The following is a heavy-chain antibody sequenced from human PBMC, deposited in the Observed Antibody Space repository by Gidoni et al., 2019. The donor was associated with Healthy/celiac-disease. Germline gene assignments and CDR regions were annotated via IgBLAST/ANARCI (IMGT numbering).Heavy chain of an antibody. Sequence: EVQLVESGGGLVKPGGSLRLSCAPSGFPFSSYSMNWVRQGPGKGLGGFSSISRRSSYIYYADSVKGRFTSSRDNAKSSLYLQMNSLRAEDTAVYYCARKSGYAFDIWGQGTMVTVSS. J-gene: IGHJ3*02. D-gene: IGHD3-10*01. V-gene: IGHV3-21*01. CDR2: ISRRSSYI. CDR3: ARKSGYAFDI. CDR1: GFPFSSYS.